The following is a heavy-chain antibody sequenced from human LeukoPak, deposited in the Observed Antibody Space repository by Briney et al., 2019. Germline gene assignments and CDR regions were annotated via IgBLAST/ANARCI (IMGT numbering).Heavy chain of an antibody. D-gene: IGHD3-16*01. Sequence: SETLSLTCTVSGGSISSYYWSWIRQPPGKELEWIGYIYYSGSTNYNPSLKSRVTISVDTSKNQFSLKLSSVTAADTAVYYCARTYYDYVWGSYSVVFDYWGQGTLVTVSS. CDR2: IYYSGST. J-gene: IGHJ4*02. CDR1: GGSISSYY. V-gene: IGHV4-59*08. CDR3: ARTYYDYVWGSYSVVFDY.